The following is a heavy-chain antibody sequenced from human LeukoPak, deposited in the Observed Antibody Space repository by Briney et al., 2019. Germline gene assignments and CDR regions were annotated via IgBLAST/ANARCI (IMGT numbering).Heavy chain of an antibody. CDR3: AREIRSRSYSYPFDY. V-gene: IGHV3-21*04. D-gene: IGHD1-26*01. CDR2: ISSSNSYI. Sequence: PGGSLRLSCATSGFTLNSYTMNWVRQAPGKGLEWVSSISSSNSYIYYADSVKGRFTISRDDAKSSLSLQMNSLRAEDTALYYCAREIRSRSYSYPFDYWGQGTLVTVSS. J-gene: IGHJ4*02. CDR1: GFTLNSYT.